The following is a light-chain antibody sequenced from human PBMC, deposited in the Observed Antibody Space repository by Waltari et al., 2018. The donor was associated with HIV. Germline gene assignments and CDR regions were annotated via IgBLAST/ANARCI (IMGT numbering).Light chain of an antibody. CDR2: DDS. CDR3: QVWDSSSDHVV. CDR1: NIGSKS. J-gene: IGLJ2*01. Sequence: SYVLTQPPSVSVAPGKTARITGGGNNIGSKSGHWYQQKPGQAPVLVIYDDSDRPSGIPERFSGSNSGNTATLTISRVEAGDEADYYCQVWDSSSDHVVFGGGTKLTVL. V-gene: IGLV3-21*04.